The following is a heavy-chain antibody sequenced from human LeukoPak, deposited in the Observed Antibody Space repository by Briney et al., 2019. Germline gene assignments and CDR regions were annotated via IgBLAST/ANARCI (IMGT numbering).Heavy chain of an antibody. V-gene: IGHV4-34*01. CDR2: INHSGST. J-gene: IGHJ6*02. Sequence: SETLSLTCAVYGGSFSGYYWSWIRQPPGKGLEWIGEINHSGSTNYNPSLKSRVTISVDTSKNQFSLKLSSVTAADTAVYYCARGTINAYYYYCGMDVWGQGTTVTVSS. D-gene: IGHD2-21*01. CDR1: GGSFSGYY. CDR3: ARGTINAYYYYCGMDV.